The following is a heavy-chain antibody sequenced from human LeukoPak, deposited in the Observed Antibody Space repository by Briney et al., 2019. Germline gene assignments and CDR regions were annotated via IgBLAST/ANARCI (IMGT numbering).Heavy chain of an antibody. J-gene: IGHJ4*02. CDR3: MAAAAGRVY. CDR1: GGSISSYY. Sequence: SETLSLTCTVSGGSISSYYWSWIRQPPGKGLEWIGYIYYSGSTNYNPSLKSRVTISVDTSKNQFSLKLSSVTAADTAVYYCMAAAAGRVYWGQGTLVTVSS. CDR2: IYYSGST. V-gene: IGHV4-59*01. D-gene: IGHD6-13*01.